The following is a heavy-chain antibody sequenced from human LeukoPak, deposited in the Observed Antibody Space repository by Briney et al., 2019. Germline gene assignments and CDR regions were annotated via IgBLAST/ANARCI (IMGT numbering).Heavy chain of an antibody. D-gene: IGHD1-26*01. CDR2: IYYSGST. J-gene: IGHJ3*02. CDR1: GGSISSGTYY. CDR3: ARDGGRATDAFDI. Sequence: PSETLSLTCTVPGGSISSGTYYWGWIRHPPGKGLEWIGSIYYSGSTYYNPTLKSRVTISVDTSKNQFSLKLSSVTAADTAVYYCARDGGRATDAFDIWGQGTMVTVSS. V-gene: IGHV4-39*07.